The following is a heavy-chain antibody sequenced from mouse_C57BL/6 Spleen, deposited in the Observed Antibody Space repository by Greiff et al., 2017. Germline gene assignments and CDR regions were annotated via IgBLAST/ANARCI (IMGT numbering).Heavy chain of an antibody. CDR3: ARSAYYSNYVDYAMDY. D-gene: IGHD2-5*01. V-gene: IGHV14-3*01. CDR2: IDPANGST. Sequence: EVQLQQSVAELVRPGASVKLSCTASGFNIKNTYMHWVKQRPEQGLEWIGRIDPANGSTKYAPEFCGKATMTAGTSSNTAYLQLSSLTSEDTAISYCARSAYYSNYVDYAMDYWGQGTSVTVSS. J-gene: IGHJ4*01. CDR1: GFNIKNTY.